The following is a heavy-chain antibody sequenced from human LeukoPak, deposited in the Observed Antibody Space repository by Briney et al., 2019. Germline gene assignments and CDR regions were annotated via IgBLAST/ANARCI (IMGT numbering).Heavy chain of an antibody. Sequence: GGSLRLSGAASGFTFSSYWMSWVRQAPGKGLEWVANIKQDGSEKYYVDSVKGRFTTSRDNAKNSLYLQMNSLRAEDTAVYYCARIYLDSSGAFDIWGQGTMVTVSS. J-gene: IGHJ3*02. CDR2: IKQDGSEK. CDR1: GFTFSSYW. V-gene: IGHV3-7*01. D-gene: IGHD3-22*01. CDR3: ARIYLDSSGAFDI.